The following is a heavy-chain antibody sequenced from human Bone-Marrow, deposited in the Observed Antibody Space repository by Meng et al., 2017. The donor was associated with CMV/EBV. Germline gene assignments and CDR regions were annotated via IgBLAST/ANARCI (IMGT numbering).Heavy chain of an antibody. CDR3: AKSSCGSTSCYSGVGWFDP. D-gene: IGHD2-2*01. Sequence: TFSSYGMHWVRQAPGKGLEWVAVIWYDGSNKYYADSVKGRFTISRDNSKNTLYLQMNSLRAEDTAVYYRAKSSCGSTSCYSGVGWFDPWGQGTLVTVSS. V-gene: IGHV3-33*06. CDR1: TFSSYG. CDR2: IWYDGSNK. J-gene: IGHJ5*02.